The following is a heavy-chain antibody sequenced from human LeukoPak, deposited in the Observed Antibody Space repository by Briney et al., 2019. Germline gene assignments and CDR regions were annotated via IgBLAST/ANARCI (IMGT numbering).Heavy chain of an antibody. D-gene: IGHD3-10*01. CDR3: ARDRFYGSGSYNYFDY. V-gene: IGHV1-3*04. J-gene: IGHJ4*02. Sequence: ASVKVSCKASGYTFTDYTMHWVRQAPGQRLEWMGWINTGDGNTKYSQKFQDRVAITRDTSATTAYVELSSLRSEDTAVYYCARDRFYGSGSYNYFDYWGQGILVTVSS. CDR2: INTGDGNT. CDR1: GYTFTDYT.